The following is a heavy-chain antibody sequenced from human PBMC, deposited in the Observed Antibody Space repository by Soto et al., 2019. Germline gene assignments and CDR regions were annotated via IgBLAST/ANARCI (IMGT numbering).Heavy chain of an antibody. Sequence: QVQLVESGGGVVQPGRSLRLSCAASGFTFSSYAMHWVRQAPGKGLEWVAVISYDGSNKYYADSVKGRFTISRDNSKNTLYLQMNSLRAEDTAVYYCARDGEFRYSYGTYYFDYWGQGTLVTASS. V-gene: IGHV3-30-3*01. CDR1: GFTFSSYA. CDR3: ARDGEFRYSYGTYYFDY. D-gene: IGHD5-18*01. J-gene: IGHJ4*02. CDR2: ISYDGSNK.